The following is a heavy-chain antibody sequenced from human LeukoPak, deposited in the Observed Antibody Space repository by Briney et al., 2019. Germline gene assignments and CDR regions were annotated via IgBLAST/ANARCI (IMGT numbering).Heavy chain of an antibody. D-gene: IGHD6-13*01. CDR3: ARVRYSSSWYPTNYYYMDV. J-gene: IGHJ6*03. Sequence: ASVKVSCKASGYTFTSYGISWVRQAPGQGLEWMGWISAYNGNTIYAQKLQGRVTMTTDTSTSTAYMELRSLRSDDTAVYYCARVRYSSSWYPTNYYYMDVWGKGTTVTVSS. CDR1: GYTFTSYG. V-gene: IGHV1-18*01. CDR2: ISAYNGNT.